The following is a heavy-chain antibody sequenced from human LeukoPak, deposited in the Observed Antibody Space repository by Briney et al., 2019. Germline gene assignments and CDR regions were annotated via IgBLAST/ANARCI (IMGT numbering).Heavy chain of an antibody. CDR1: GGSFGGYY. J-gene: IGHJ5*02. CDR2: INHSGST. Sequence: SETLSLTCAVYGGSFGGYYWSWIRQPPGKGLEWIGEINHSGSTNYNPSLKSRVTISVDTSKNQFSLKLSSVTAADTAVYYCARADFIAAAGTDWFDPWGQGTLVTVSS. D-gene: IGHD6-13*01. CDR3: ARADFIAAAGTDWFDP. V-gene: IGHV4-34*01.